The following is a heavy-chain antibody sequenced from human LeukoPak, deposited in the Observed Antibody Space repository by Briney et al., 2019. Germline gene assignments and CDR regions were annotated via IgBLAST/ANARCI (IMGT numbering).Heavy chain of an antibody. Sequence: GGSLRLSCVVSGFSFGSYPMSWVRQAPGKGLEWVSVISETGGVTHYADSMKGRFTVSRDNIKNTLNLQMNSLRAEDTAIYYCARDSSHYLGSSDYWGQGTLVTVSS. CDR2: ISETGGVT. CDR3: ARDSSHYLGSSDY. J-gene: IGHJ4*02. D-gene: IGHD6-6*01. CDR1: GFSFGSYP. V-gene: IGHV3-23*01.